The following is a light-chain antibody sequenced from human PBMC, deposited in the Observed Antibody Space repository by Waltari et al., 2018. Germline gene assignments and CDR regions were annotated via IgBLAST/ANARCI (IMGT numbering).Light chain of an antibody. V-gene: IGKV1-39*01. CDR2: AAS. Sequence: TGRASQSISSYLNWYQQKPGKAPKLLIYAASSLQSGVPSRFSGSGSGTDFTLTISSLQPEDFATYYCQQSYSTPFTFGPGTKVDIK. J-gene: IGKJ3*01. CDR1: QSISSY. CDR3: QQSYSTPFT.